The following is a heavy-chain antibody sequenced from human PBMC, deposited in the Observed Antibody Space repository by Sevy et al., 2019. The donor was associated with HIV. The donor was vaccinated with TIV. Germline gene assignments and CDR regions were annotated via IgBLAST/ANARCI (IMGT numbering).Heavy chain of an antibody. J-gene: IGHJ4*02. V-gene: IGHV1-18*01. Sequence: ASVKVSCKASGYTFTSYGISWVRQAPGQGLEWMGWISAYNGNTNYAQKLQGRATMTTDTSTSTAYLELRRLRSDDTAVYYCARQDVVVVAASLDYWGQGTLVTVSS. CDR2: ISAYNGNT. D-gene: IGHD2-15*01. CDR1: GYTFTSYG. CDR3: ARQDVVVVAASLDY.